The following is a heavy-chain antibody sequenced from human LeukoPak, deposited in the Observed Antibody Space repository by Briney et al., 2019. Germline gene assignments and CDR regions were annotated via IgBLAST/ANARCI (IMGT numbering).Heavy chain of an antibody. CDR1: GGSFSGYY. Sequence: SETLSLTCAVYGGSFSGYYWSWIRQPPGKGLEWIGEINHSGSTNYNPSLKSRVTISVDTSKNQFSLKLSSVTAADTAVYYCASLGYDFWSGYPPRYMDVWGKGTTVTVSS. J-gene: IGHJ6*03. CDR3: ASLGYDFWSGYPPRYMDV. V-gene: IGHV4-34*01. CDR2: INHSGST. D-gene: IGHD3-3*01.